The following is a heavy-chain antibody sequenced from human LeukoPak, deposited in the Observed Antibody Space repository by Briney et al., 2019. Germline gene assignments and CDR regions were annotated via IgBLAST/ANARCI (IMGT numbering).Heavy chain of an antibody. D-gene: IGHD3-10*01. CDR1: GGTFSGYG. J-gene: IGHJ6*03. CDR2: IIPIFGTA. Sequence: ASVKVSCKASGGTFSGYGISWVRQAPGQGLEWMGGIIPIFGTANYAQKFQGRVTITADESTTTAYMELSSLRSEDTAVYYCARGYYGSGSYANYYYYYMDVWGKGTTVTISS. V-gene: IGHV1-69*13. CDR3: ARGYYGSGSYANYYYYYMDV.